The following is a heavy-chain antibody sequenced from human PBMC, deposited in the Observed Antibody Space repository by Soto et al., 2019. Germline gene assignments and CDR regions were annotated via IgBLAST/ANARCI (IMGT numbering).Heavy chain of an antibody. D-gene: IGHD3-22*01. Sequence: GGSLRLSCAASGFTFSSYSMNWVRQAPGKGLEWVSSISSSSSYIYYADSVKGRFTISRDNAKNSLYLQMNSLRAEDTAVYYCASGGPYYDSSGYYYQDYGMDVWDQGSTVTVSS. CDR1: GFTFSSYS. CDR3: ASGGPYYDSSGYYYQDYGMDV. J-gene: IGHJ6*02. V-gene: IGHV3-21*01. CDR2: ISSSSSYI.